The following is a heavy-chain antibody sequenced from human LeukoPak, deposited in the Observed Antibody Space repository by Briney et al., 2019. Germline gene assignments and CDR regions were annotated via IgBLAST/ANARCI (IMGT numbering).Heavy chain of an antibody. J-gene: IGHJ4*02. CDR2: ISGSGGST. CDR1: GFSLSSYA. Sequence: PGGSLRLSCTVSGFSLSSYALSWVRQAPGKGLEWVSAISGSGGSTYYADSVKGRFTISRGNAKNSLYLEMNSLRAEDTAVYYCARDRIAVAATETSFDYWGQGTLVTVSS. D-gene: IGHD6-19*01. CDR3: ARDRIAVAATETSFDY. V-gene: IGHV3-23*01.